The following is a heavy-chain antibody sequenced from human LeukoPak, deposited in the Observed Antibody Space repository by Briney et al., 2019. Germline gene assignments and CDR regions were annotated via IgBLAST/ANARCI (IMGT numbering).Heavy chain of an antibody. CDR2: ISAYNGNT. V-gene: IGHV1-18*01. Sequence: ASVKVSCKASGYTFTSYGISWVRQAPGQGLEWMGWISAYNGNTNYAQKLQGRVTMTTDTSTSTAYMELRSLRSDDTAVYYCARLPHRGVSKYRVMPGLFDYWGQGTLVTVSS. CDR3: ARLPHRGVSKYRVMPGLFDY. J-gene: IGHJ4*02. D-gene: IGHD3-10*01. CDR1: GYTFTSYG.